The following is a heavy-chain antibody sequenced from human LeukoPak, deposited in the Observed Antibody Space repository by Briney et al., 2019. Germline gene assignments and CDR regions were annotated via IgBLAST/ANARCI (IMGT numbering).Heavy chain of an antibody. CDR2: INSRSSFI. Sequence: GGSLRLSCAASGFTFSTYWMHWVRQAPGKGLQWVASINSRSSFIWYADSLKGRFTISRDNAKNSLFLQMNSLRAEDTAMYYCARGFSTYYYDSSGYSYDWFDPWGQGIQVIVSS. J-gene: IGHJ5*02. V-gene: IGHV3-21*01. CDR3: ARGFSTYYYDSSGYSYDWFDP. D-gene: IGHD3-22*01. CDR1: GFTFSTYW.